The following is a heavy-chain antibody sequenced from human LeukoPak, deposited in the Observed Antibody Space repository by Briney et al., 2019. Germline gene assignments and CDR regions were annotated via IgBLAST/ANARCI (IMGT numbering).Heavy chain of an antibody. CDR1: GGSISSGSYY. Sequence: SQTLSLTCTVSGGSISSGSYYWNWIRQPAGKGLEWIGRIYTSGSTNYNPSLKSRVTISVDTSKNQFSLKLSSVTAADTAVYYCARDFRGSYFDYWGQGTLVTVSS. J-gene: IGHJ4*02. CDR3: ARDFRGSYFDY. V-gene: IGHV4-61*02. D-gene: IGHD1-26*01. CDR2: IYTSGST.